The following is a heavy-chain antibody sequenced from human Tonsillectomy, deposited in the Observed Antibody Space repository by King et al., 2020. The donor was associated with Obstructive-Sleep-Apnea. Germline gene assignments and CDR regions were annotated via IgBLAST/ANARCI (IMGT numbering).Heavy chain of an antibody. J-gene: IGHJ5*02. CDR2: IYYSGST. CDR3: ARVGTMVRGEIDRWFDP. CDR1: GGSISSRSYY. V-gene: IGHV4-39*07. Sequence: QLQESGPGLAKASETLSLTCTVSGGSISSRSYYWGWIRQPPGKGLEWIGSIYYSGSTYYNPSLKSRVTISVDTSKNQFSLKLSSVTAADTAVYYCARVGTMVRGEIDRWFDPWGQGTLVTVSS. D-gene: IGHD3-10*01.